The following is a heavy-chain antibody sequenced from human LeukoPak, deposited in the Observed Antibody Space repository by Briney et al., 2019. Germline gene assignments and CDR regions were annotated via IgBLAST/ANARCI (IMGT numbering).Heavy chain of an antibody. V-gene: IGHV3-21*01. CDR2: ISSSSSYI. CDR3: ARDVERLELRDDY. D-gene: IGHD1-7*01. CDR1: GFTFSSYS. Sequence: GGSLRLSCAASGFTFSSYSMNWVRQAPGKWLEWVSSISSSSSYIYYADSVKGRFTISRDNAKNSLYLQMNSLRAEDTAVYYCARDVERLELRDDYWGQGTLVTVSS. J-gene: IGHJ4*02.